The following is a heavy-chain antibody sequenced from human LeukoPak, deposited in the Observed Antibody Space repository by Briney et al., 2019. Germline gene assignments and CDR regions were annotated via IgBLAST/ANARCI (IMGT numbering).Heavy chain of an antibody. CDR3: ARGPYCGGDCYSADY. D-gene: IGHD2-21*02. Sequence: PSQTLSLTCTVSGGSISSGGYYWSWIRQHPGKGLEWIGYIYYSGSTYYNPSLKSRVTISVDTSKNQFSLKLSSVTAADTAVYYCARGPYCGGDCYSADYWGQGTLDTVSS. CDR1: GGSISSGGYY. CDR2: IYYSGST. V-gene: IGHV4-31*03. J-gene: IGHJ4*02.